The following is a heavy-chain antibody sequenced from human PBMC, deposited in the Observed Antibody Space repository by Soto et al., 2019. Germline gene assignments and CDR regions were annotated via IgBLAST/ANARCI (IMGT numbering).Heavy chain of an antibody. V-gene: IGHV1-2*02. CDR2: INPNSGGT. Sequence: GASVKVSCKASGYTFTGYYMHWVRQAPGQGLEWMGWINPNSGGTNYAQKFQGRVTMTRDTSTSKVSMELSSLRSEDTAVYYCARASELTTVVTRLDPWGQGTLVTVSS. J-gene: IGHJ5*02. D-gene: IGHD4-17*01. CDR1: GYTFTGYY. CDR3: ARASELTTVVTRLDP.